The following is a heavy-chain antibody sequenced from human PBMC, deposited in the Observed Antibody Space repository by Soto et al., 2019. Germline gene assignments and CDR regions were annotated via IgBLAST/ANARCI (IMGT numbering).Heavy chain of an antibody. CDR1: GFTFSDYF. CDR3: GKGDTIFGVMDD. V-gene: IGHV3-11*06. CDR2: INNDATYR. J-gene: IGHJ4*02. D-gene: IGHD3-3*02. Sequence: LSLSCAGSGFTFSDYFITWIRQAPGKGLEWISYINNDATYRKYADSVKGRFTVSRDNAKNSVFLQMNSLRPEDTALYYCGKGDTIFGVMDDWGPGTLVTVSS.